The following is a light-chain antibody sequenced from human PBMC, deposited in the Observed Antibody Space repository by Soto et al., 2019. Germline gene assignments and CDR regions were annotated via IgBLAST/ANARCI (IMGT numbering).Light chain of an antibody. CDR2: GNN. J-gene: IGLJ2*01. CDR1: SSNIGSNT. CDR3: AAWDDSLNAMV. V-gene: IGLV1-44*01. Sequence: QAVVTQPPSASGTPGQRVTISCSGSSSNIGSNTVNWYQQLPGTAPKLLVYGNNQRPSGVPDRFSGSKSGTSASLAISGLQSEDEADYYCAAWDDSLNAMVFGGGTKLTVL.